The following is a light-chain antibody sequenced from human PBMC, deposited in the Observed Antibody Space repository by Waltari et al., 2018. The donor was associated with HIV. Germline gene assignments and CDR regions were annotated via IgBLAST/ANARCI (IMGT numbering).Light chain of an antibody. V-gene: IGLV2-14*03. CDR1: DSDFGLYNF. J-gene: IGLJ3*02. CDR3: ASFTGDNTVM. CDR2: DVD. Sequence: AVTQPASVSGLPGQSTTISCTGDDSDFGLYNFVSWYQQHSGKPPTLILYDVDSRASGVADRCSGSMADNTASLTISGLRAEDEAHYYCASFTGDNTVMFGGGTEVTVL.